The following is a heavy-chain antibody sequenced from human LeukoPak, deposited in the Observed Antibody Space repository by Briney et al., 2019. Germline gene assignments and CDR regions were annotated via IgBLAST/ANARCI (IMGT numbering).Heavy chain of an antibody. D-gene: IGHD6-19*01. CDR1: GFTFSSYG. J-gene: IGHJ4*02. Sequence: PGGSLRLSCAASGFTFSSYGMHWVRQAPGKGLEWVAVIWYDGSNKYYADSVKGRFTISRDNSKNTLYLQMNSLRAEDTAVYYCARDRAQWLDTLDYWGQGTLVTVSS. CDR3: ARDRAQWLDTLDY. CDR2: IWYDGSNK. V-gene: IGHV3-33*01.